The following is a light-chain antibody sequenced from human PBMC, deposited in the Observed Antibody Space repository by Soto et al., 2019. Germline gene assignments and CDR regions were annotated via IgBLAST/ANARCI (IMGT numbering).Light chain of an antibody. V-gene: IGKV1-5*03. CDR1: QTISSW. Sequence: DIQMTQSPSTLSGSVGDRVTITCRASQTISSWLAWYQQKPGKAPKLLIYKASTLKSGVPSRFSGSGSGTEFTLTISSLQPDDFATYYCQHYNSYSPAFGEGTKVELK. J-gene: IGKJ1*01. CDR3: QHYNSYSPA. CDR2: KAS.